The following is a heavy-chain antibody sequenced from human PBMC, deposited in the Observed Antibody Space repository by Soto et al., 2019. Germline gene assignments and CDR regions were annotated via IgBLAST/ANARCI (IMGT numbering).Heavy chain of an antibody. CDR3: ARDVATEAPYYYYYGMDV. Sequence: ASVKVSCKASGYTFTSYGISWVRQAPGQGLEWMGWISAYNGNTNYAQKLQGRVTMTTDTSTSTAYMELRSLRSDDTAVYYCARDVATEAPYYYYYGMDVWGQGTTVTVSS. CDR1: GYTFTSYG. CDR2: ISAYNGNT. V-gene: IGHV1-18*01. D-gene: IGHD5-12*01. J-gene: IGHJ6*02.